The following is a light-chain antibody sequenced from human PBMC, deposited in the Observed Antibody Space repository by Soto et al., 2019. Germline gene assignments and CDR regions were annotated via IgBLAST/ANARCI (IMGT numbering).Light chain of an antibody. J-gene: IGLJ1*01. V-gene: IGLV2-14*03. Sequence: QSALTQPASVAGSPEPSITISCTGTNTDIGAYNFVSWYHQHPGKAPTLMMFDVSNRPSGVSLHFSDSKSGNTASLTISGLQVEDEADYNCSSFTTSSSLVIGPGTKVTLL. CDR2: DVS. CDR1: NTDIGAYNF. CDR3: SSFTTSSSLV.